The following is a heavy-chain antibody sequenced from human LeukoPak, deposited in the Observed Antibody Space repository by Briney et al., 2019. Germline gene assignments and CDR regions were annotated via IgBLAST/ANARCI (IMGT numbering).Heavy chain of an antibody. CDR2: ISAYNGNT. V-gene: IGHV1-18*04. J-gene: IGHJ1*01. CDR1: GYTFTSYG. Sequence: ASVQVSCKASGYTFTSYGISWVRQAPGQGLEWLGWISAYNGNTNYAQKLQGRVTMTTDTSTSTAYMELRSLRSDDTAVYYCARDHSGEYFQHWGQGTLVTVSS. CDR3: ARDHSGEYFQH. D-gene: IGHD6-13*01.